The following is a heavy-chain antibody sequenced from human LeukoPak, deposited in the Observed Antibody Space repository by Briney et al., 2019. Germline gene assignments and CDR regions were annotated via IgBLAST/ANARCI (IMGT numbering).Heavy chain of an antibody. V-gene: IGHV3-11*01. CDR1: EFIFSDYY. J-gene: IGHJ6*02. CDR3: ARIDYGAIHHGVHHNGLDV. CDR2: ISRSGNIT. Sequence: PGGSLRLSCAASEFIFSDYYMTWIRQAPGKGLEWLSYISRSGNITFHADSVKGRFTISRDNTKNSLYLQMNSLRVEDTAIYFCARIDYGAIHHGVHHNGLDVWGQGTTVTVSS. D-gene: IGHD4/OR15-4a*01.